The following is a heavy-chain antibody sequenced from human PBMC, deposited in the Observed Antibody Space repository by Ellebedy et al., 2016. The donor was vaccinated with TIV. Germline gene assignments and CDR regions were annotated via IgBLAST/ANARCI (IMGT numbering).Heavy chain of an antibody. CDR1: GFTFSSYS. D-gene: IGHD1-1*01. CDR3: STLSDTGY. CDR2: ISTISS. Sequence: PGGSLRLSCAASGFTFSSYSLNWVRQAPGKGLEWVSSISTISSYADSVRGRFTISRDNAKNTLYLQMNSLKAEDTAMYYCSTLSDTGYWGHGTLVTVSS. V-gene: IGHV3-21*01. J-gene: IGHJ4*01.